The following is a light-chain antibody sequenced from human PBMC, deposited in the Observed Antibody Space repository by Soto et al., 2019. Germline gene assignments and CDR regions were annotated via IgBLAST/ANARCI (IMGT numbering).Light chain of an antibody. CDR3: SSYTSSSTYV. J-gene: IGLJ1*01. CDR1: SIDVGSYNR. Sequence: QSALTQPPSVSGSPGQSVAISCTGTSIDVGSYNRVSWYQQPPGTAPKVMIYEVSNRPSGVPDRFSGSKSGNTASLTISGLQAEDEADYYCSSYTSSSTYVFGTGTKVTVL. CDR2: EVS. V-gene: IGLV2-18*02.